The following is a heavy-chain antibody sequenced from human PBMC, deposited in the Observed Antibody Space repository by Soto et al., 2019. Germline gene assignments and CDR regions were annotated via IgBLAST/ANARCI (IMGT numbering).Heavy chain of an antibody. CDR1: GFTFSDYY. V-gene: IGHV3-11*06. CDR2: ISSSSSYI. J-gene: IGHJ4*02. CDR3: ARDTIAAAHFDY. Sequence: PGGSLRLSCAASGFTFSDYYMSWIRQAPGKGLEWVSSISSSSSYIYYADSVKGRFTISRDNAKNSLYLQMNSLRAEDTAVYYWARDTIAAAHFDYWGQGTLVTVYS. D-gene: IGHD6-13*01.